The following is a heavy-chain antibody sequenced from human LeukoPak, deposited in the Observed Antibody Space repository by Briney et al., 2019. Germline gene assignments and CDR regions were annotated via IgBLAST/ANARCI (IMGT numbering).Heavy chain of an antibody. V-gene: IGHV4-39*01. CDR2: ISHSGST. J-gene: IGHJ4*02. CDR1: GGSTSSGSYY. CDR3: ARQSGGNTWPFDY. Sequence: SETLSLTCTVSGGSTSSGSYYWGWVRQPPRKGLEWIATISHSGSTYYNPSLKSRVTISLDTSQNQFSLKLSSVTAADTAVYYCARQSGGNTWPFDYWGQGTLVTVSS. D-gene: IGHD1-26*01.